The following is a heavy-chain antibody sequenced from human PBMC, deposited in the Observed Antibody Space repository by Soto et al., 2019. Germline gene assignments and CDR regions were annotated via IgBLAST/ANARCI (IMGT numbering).Heavy chain of an antibody. V-gene: IGHV3-64*01. D-gene: IGHD1-26*01. CDR3: ARGGSGSYYFDY. CDR2: ISSNGGST. CDR1: GFTFSSYA. Sequence: EVQLVESGGGLVQPGGYRRISCAASGFTFSSYAMHWVRQAPGKGLEYVSAISSNGGSTYYANSVKGRFTISRDNSKNTLYLQMGSLRAEDMAVYYCARGGSGSYYFDYWGQGTLVTVSS. J-gene: IGHJ4*02.